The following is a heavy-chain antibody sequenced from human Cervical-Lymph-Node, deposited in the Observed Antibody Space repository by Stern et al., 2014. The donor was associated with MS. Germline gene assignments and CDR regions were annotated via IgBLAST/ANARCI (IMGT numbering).Heavy chain of an antibody. D-gene: IGHD5-18*01. CDR2: IWPSGSA. CDR3: ASGYRFFDY. CDR1: GDSINSGSFY. J-gene: IGHJ4*02. V-gene: IGHV4-61*02. Sequence: QLQLQESGPGLVKPSQTLSLTCTVSGDSINSGSFYWSWIRQPAGKGLEWIGRIWPSGSAFYFPSLKSRAPISIDTSKNQFSLKLTSVTAADTAIYFCASGYRFFDYWGQGILVTVSS.